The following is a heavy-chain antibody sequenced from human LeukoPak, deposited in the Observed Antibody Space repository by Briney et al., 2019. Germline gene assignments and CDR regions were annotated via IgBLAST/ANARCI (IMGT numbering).Heavy chain of an antibody. Sequence: SETLSLTCTVSGGSIRDTSYYWVWIRQPPGKELEWIGIIYYTGTAYYNPSLKSRVTISVDTSRDQLSLRLSSVTAADTAVYYCARLGHYPNSRTRPNWFDPWGQGTLVSVSS. CDR2: IYYTGTA. CDR1: GGSIRDTSYY. V-gene: IGHV4-39*01. J-gene: IGHJ5*02. CDR3: ARLGHYPNSRTRPNWFDP. D-gene: IGHD1-1*01.